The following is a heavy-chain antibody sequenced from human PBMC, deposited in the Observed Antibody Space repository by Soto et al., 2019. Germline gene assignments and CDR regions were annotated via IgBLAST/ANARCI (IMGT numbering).Heavy chain of an antibody. J-gene: IGHJ6*02. D-gene: IGHD3-3*01. CDR1: GYTFTSYG. CDR3: ARDPHPPYYDFWSGYYSHYYYYYGMDV. CDR2: ISAYNGNT. V-gene: IGHV1-18*04. Sequence: ASVKVSCKASGYTFTSYGISWVRQAPGQGLEWMGWISAYNGNTNYAQKLQGRVTMTTDTSTSTAYMELRSLRSDDTAVYYCARDPHPPYYDFWSGYYSHYYYYYGMDVWGQGTTVTVSS.